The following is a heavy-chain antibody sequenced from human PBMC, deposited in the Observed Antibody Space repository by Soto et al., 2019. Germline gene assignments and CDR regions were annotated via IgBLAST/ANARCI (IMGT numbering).Heavy chain of an antibody. V-gene: IGHV1-18*01. CDR3: ARVERGITIFGVVIPPFDY. CDR1: GYTFSSYG. CDR2: ISGYNGKT. D-gene: IGHD3-3*01. J-gene: IGHJ4*02. Sequence: ASVKVSCKASGYTFSSYGISWVRQAPGQGLEWMGWISGYNGKTNYAQKVRDRVTMTTDTSTSTVYMELRSLRSDDTAVYYCARVERGITIFGVVIPPFDYWGQGTLVTVSS.